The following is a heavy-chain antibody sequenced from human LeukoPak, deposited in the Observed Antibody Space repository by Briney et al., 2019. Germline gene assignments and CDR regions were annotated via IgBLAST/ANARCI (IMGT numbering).Heavy chain of an antibody. CDR3: ARARGPLSGAAGRHYYYYGMDV. CDR1: GGTFSSYA. D-gene: IGHD6-13*01. J-gene: IGHJ6*02. V-gene: IGHV1-69*13. CDR2: IIPIFGTA. Sequence: ASVKVSCKASGGTFSSYAISWVRQAPGQGLEWMGGIIPIFGTANYAQKFQGRVTITADESTSTAYMELSSLRSEDTAVYYCARARGPLSGAAGRHYYYYGMDVWGQGTTVTVSS.